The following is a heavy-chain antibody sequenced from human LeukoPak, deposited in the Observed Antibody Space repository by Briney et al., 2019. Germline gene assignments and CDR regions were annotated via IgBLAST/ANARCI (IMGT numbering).Heavy chain of an antibody. CDR1: GFTFSSYA. J-gene: IGHJ4*02. V-gene: IGHV3-30-3*01. CDR3: ARATRGARSRNLLLTDY. D-gene: IGHD1-26*01. Sequence: GGSLRLSCAASGFTFSSYAMHWVRQAPGKGLEWVAVISYDGSNKYYADSVKGRFTVSRDNSKNTLYLQMNSLRAEDTAVYYCARATRGARSRNLLLTDYWGQGTLVTVSS. CDR2: ISYDGSNK.